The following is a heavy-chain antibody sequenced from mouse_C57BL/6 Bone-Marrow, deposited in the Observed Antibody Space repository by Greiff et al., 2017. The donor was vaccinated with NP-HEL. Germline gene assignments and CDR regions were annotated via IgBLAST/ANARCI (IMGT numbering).Heavy chain of an antibody. D-gene: IGHD1-1*01. CDR2: ISGGGGNT. Sequence: EVKLQESGGGLVKPGGSLKLSCAASGFTFSSYTMSWVRQTPEKRLEWVATISGGGGNTYYPDSVKGRFTISRDNAKNTLYLQMSSLRSEDTALYYCARPSITTVVADFDYWGQGTTLTVSS. CDR3: ARPSITTVVADFDY. J-gene: IGHJ2*01. V-gene: IGHV5-9*01. CDR1: GFTFSSYT.